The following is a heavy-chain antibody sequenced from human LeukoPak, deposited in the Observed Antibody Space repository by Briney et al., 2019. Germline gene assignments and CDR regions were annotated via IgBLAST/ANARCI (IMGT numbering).Heavy chain of an antibody. CDR2: IIPILGIA. CDR1: GGTFSSYA. Sequence: GASVKVSCKASGGTFSSYAISWVRQAPGQGLEWMGRIIPILGIANYAQKFQGRVTITADKSTSTAYMELSSLRSEDTAVYYCAREFDYGLSRYYFDYWGQGTLVTVSS. CDR3: AREFDYGLSRYYFDY. D-gene: IGHD3-16*01. J-gene: IGHJ4*02. V-gene: IGHV1-69*04.